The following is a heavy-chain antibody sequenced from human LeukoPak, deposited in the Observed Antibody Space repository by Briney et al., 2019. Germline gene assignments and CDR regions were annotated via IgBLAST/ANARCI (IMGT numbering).Heavy chain of an antibody. V-gene: IGHV4-30-2*01. Sequence: SETLSLTCAVSGGSISSGGYSWSWVRHPPGKGLEWIGYIYHSGSTYYNPTLKSRVTISVDGSQNQFSLQLTSVTAADTAVYYCARGGGYFSYFDYWGQGTLVTVSS. CDR3: ARGGGYFSYFDY. CDR2: IYHSGST. CDR1: GGSISSGGYS. D-gene: IGHD2-15*01. J-gene: IGHJ4*02.